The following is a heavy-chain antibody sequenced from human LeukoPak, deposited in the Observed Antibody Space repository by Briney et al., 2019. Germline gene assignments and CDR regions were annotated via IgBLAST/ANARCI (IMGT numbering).Heavy chain of an antibody. CDR3: AREGPQGRTPNWFDP. Sequence: PSETLSLTCAVYGGSFSGYYWSWIRQPAGKGLGWIGRIYTTGSTNYNPSLKSRVTMSVDTSKNQFSLKLNSVTAADTAVYYCAREGPQGRTPNWFDPWGQGTLVTVSP. D-gene: IGHD2-15*01. CDR1: GGSFSGYY. CDR2: IYTTGST. V-gene: IGHV4-4*07. J-gene: IGHJ5*02.